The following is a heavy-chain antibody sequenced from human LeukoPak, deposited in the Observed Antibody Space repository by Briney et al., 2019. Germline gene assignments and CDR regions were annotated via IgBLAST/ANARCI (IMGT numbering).Heavy chain of an antibody. J-gene: IGHJ4*02. CDR2: IRNKAYGGTT. Sequence: GGSLRLSCTASGFTIGDYTMNWVRQAPENRLGWVGLIRNKAYGGTTEYAESVKGRFLISRDDSKSIDYPQMNSLKTEDTAVYYCVGEYFDHWGQGTLVTVSS. CDR1: GFTIGDYT. CDR3: VGEYFDH. V-gene: IGHV3-49*04. D-gene: IGHD3-10*01.